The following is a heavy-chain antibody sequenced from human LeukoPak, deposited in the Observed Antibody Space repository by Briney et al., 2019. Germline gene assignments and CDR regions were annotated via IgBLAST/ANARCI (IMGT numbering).Heavy chain of an antibody. CDR3: ARDGEAASGYASGGFDS. J-gene: IGHJ4*02. CDR2: LTSDGSNT. D-gene: IGHD5-12*01. CDR1: GFTFSKYW. Sequence: GGSLRLSCAASGFTFSKYWMHWVRQAPGKGLVWVSRLTSDGSNTDYADSVKGRFTISRDNAKSTLYLQMNGLRAEDTAVYYCARDGEAASGYASGGFDSWGQGTLVTVSS. V-gene: IGHV3-74*01.